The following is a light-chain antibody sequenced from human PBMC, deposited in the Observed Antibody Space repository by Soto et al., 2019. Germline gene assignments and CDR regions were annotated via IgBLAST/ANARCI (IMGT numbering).Light chain of an antibody. V-gene: IGKV3-11*01. CDR3: QQRGSWPLT. J-gene: IGKJ4*01. CDR1: QSVSAY. CDR2: DAS. Sequence: EIVLTQSPATLSLSPGERATLSCRASQSVSAYLAWYQQKPCQAPRFLIYDASNRATGIPARFSGSGSGTDFTLTISSLEPEDSAVYYCQQRGSWPLTFGGGTKVEIK.